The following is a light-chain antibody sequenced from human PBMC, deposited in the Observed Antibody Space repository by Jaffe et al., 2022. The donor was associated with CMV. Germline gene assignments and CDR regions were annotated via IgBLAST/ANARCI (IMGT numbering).Light chain of an antibody. Sequence: SYELTQPPSVSVSPGQTARISCSGDTLPKLYTYWYQQKPGQAPVLLIYKDTERPSGIPERFSGSSSGTTVTLTITGVQAEDEGDYYCLSIDSSIRTFGGGTKLTVL. CDR3: LSIDSSIRT. CDR2: KDT. V-gene: IGLV3-25*03. J-gene: IGLJ2*01. CDR1: TLPKLY.